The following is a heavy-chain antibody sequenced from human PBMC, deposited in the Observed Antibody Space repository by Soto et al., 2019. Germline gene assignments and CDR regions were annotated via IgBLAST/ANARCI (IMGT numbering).Heavy chain of an antibody. V-gene: IGHV3-23*01. J-gene: IGHJ4*02. D-gene: IGHD1-1*01. CDR1: GVTFSSYA. CDR2: VRGSGGAT. CDR3: AKVDWSSFSFDD. Sequence: VGSLRLSCAASGVTFSSYAMTWVRQAPGKGLEWVSAVRGSGGATDYADSVKGRFTIFRDNSKNTVYLQMSSLRAEDTAVYYCAKVDWSSFSFDDWGQGILVTVSS.